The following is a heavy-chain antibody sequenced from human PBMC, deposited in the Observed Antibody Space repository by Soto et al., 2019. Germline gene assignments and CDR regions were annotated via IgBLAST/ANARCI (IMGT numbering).Heavy chain of an antibody. V-gene: IGHV3-21*04. CDR2: IRGFSPYT. Sequence: EVQLVESGGGLVKPGGSLRLSCVASGFTFRTYTMNWVRQAPGKGLEWVSGIRGFSPYTFYSESVKGRFTISRDNAKNSLYLQMNSLRGEDTAVYYCARAPTSRFDYWGQGTLVTVSA. CDR3: ARAPTSRFDY. J-gene: IGHJ4*02. CDR1: GFTFRTYT.